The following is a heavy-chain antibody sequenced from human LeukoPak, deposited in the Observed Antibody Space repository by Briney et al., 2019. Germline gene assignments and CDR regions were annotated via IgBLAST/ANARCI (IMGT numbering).Heavy chain of an antibody. CDR1: GLTVRSDY. Sequence: PGGSLRFSGEASGLTVRSDYMSWFRQAPGKGLEWVSVIYSGGSTYYADSVKGRFTISRDKSKNTVYLQMNSLRFEDTAMYYCARNWFDPWGQGTLVTVSS. CDR3: ARNWFDP. V-gene: IGHV3-53*05. J-gene: IGHJ5*02. CDR2: IYSGGST.